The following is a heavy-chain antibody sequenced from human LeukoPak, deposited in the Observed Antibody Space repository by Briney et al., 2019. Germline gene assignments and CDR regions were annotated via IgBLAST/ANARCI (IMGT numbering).Heavy chain of an antibody. Sequence: GGSLRLSCVASGFIFSSYDMHWVRQATGKGLEWISAIDPAGNTWYSDSVKGRFTISRENARSSLFLQMNSLRAADTAVYYCVREPSYTGTWWYPDLWGRGTLVTVSS. V-gene: IGHV3-13*01. CDR1: GFIFSSYD. CDR3: VREPSYTGTWWYPDL. D-gene: IGHD1-14*01. CDR2: IDPAGNT. J-gene: IGHJ2*01.